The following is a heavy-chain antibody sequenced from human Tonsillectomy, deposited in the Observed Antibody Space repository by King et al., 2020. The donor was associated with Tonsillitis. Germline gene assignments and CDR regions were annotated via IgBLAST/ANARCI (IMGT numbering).Heavy chain of an antibody. V-gene: IGHV1-18*01. Sequence: QLVQSGAEVKKPGASVKVSCKASGYTFTSYGIIWVRQAPGQGLEWMGWISPYNGNTNYSQNLQGRVTMTTDTSTRTAYMELRSPRSDDTAVYYCARVGYCTNDVCLVAAVYWGQGTLVTVSS. J-gene: IGHJ4*01. D-gene: IGHD2-8*01. CDR1: GYTFTSYG. CDR2: ISPYNGNT. CDR3: ARVGYCTNDVCLVAAVY.